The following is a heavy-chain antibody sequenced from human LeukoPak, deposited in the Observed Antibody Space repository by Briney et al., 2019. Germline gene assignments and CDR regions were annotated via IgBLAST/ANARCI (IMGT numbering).Heavy chain of an antibody. J-gene: IGHJ4*02. CDR2: INHSGST. CDR1: GGSFSGYY. V-gene: IGHV4-34*01. Sequence: PSETLSLTCAVYGGSFSGYYWSWIRRPPGKGLEWIGEINHSGSTNYNPSLKSRVTISVDTTKNQFSLKLSSVTAADTAVYYCARSGERIGVVILYYFDYWGQGTLVTVSS. D-gene: IGHD3-3*01. CDR3: ARSGERIGVVILYYFDY.